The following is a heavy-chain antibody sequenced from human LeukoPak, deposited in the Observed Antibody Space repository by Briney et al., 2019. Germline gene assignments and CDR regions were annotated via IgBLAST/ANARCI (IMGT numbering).Heavy chain of an antibody. V-gene: IGHV1-2*02. Sequence: ASVKVSCKAYGYTFTDYYMHWVRQAPGQGLAWMGWINPNSGGTNYAQKFQGRATMTRDTSISTAYMELSRLRSDDTAVYYCAREGPIVGATHLVDYWGQGTLVTVSS. D-gene: IGHD1-26*01. J-gene: IGHJ4*02. CDR2: INPNSGGT. CDR3: AREGPIVGATHLVDY. CDR1: GYTFTDYY.